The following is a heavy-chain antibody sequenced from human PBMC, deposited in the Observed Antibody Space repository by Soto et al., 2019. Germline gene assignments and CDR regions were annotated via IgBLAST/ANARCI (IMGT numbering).Heavy chain of an antibody. J-gene: IGHJ5*02. CDR1: GFTCSTCW. Sequence: GVSLRLYCAASGFTCSTCWMDWFRQAPGKGLEWVANINPDGSEKHYVDSVKGRFTISRDNAKNTVYLQMNSLRAEDTAVYYCVRDKPHNWFDPWGQGTPVTVSS. V-gene: IGHV3-7*01. CDR3: VRDKPHNWFDP. CDR2: INPDGSEK.